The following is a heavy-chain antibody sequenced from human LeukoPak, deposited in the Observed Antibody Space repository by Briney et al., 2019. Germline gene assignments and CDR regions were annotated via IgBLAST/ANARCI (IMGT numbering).Heavy chain of an antibody. Sequence: GGSLRLSCAASGLTFSGYGMNWVRQAPGKGLEWVSSISSSSSYIYYADSVKGRFTISRDNAKNSLYLQMNSLRAEDTAVYYCARWEMALNTAGWFDPWGQGTLVTVSS. V-gene: IGHV3-21*01. CDR3: ARWEMALNTAGWFDP. J-gene: IGHJ5*02. CDR1: GLTFSGYG. D-gene: IGHD5-24*01. CDR2: ISSSSSYI.